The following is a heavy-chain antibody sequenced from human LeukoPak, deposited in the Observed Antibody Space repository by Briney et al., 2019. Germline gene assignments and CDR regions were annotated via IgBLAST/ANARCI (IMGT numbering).Heavy chain of an antibody. J-gene: IGHJ3*02. CDR2: IRYDGSNK. D-gene: IGHD6-13*01. CDR3: AKESHSSSWYLSAFDI. CDR1: GFTFSSYG. V-gene: IGHV3-30*02. Sequence: PGGSLRLSCAASGFTFSSYGMHWVRQAPGKGLEWVAFIRYDGSNKYYADSVKGRFTVSRDNSKNTLYLQMNSLRAEDTAVYYCAKESHSSSWYLSAFDIWGQGTMVTVSS.